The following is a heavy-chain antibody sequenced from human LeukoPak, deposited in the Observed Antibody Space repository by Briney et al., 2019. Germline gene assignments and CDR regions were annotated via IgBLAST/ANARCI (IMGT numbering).Heavy chain of an antibody. V-gene: IGHV1-69*04. D-gene: IGHD2-21*02. Sequence: ASVKVSCKASGGTFSSYAISWVRQAPGQGLEWMGRIIPIFGIANYAQKFQGRVTITADKSTSTAYMELSSLRSEDTAVYYCARDPAYCGGDCYSFDYWGQGTLVTVSS. CDR2: IIPIFGIA. J-gene: IGHJ4*02. CDR3: ARDPAYCGGDCYSFDY. CDR1: GGTFSSYA.